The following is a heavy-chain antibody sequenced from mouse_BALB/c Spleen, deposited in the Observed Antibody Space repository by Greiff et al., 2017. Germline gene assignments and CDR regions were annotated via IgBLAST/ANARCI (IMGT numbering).Heavy chain of an antibody. J-gene: IGHJ3*01. V-gene: IGHV14-4*02. D-gene: IGHD1-1*01. CDR2: IDPENGDT. CDR3: NSITTVVARAY. CDR1: GFNIKDYY. Sequence: EVQLQQSGAELVRSGASVKLSCTASGFNIKDYYMHWVKQRPEQGLEWIGWIDPENGDTEYAPKFQGKATMTADTSSNTAYLQLSSLTSEDTAVYYCNSITTVVARAYWGQGTLVTVSA.